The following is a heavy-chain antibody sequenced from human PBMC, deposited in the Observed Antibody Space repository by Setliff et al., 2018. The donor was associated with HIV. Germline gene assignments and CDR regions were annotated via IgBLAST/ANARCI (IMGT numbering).Heavy chain of an antibody. Sequence: SETLSLTCTVSGGSISTSYWNWIRQPPGKGLEWIAYIYISGTTNYNPSLQSRVTISIDPSKNQFSLKLNSVTAADTAVYYCARGLNSYGSGSYLPLGYWGQGTLVTVSS. V-gene: IGHV4-4*09. D-gene: IGHD3-10*01. CDR3: ARGLNSYGSGSYLPLGY. CDR1: GGSISTSY. CDR2: IYISGTT. J-gene: IGHJ4*02.